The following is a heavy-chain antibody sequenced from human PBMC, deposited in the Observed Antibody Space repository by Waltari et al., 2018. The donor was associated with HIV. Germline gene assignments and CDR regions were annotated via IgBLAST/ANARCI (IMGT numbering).Heavy chain of an antibody. D-gene: IGHD3-22*01. CDR1: GGSFSGYY. CDR3: ASFSTYYYDSSGYNAFDY. V-gene: IGHV4-34*01. CDR2: INHSGST. J-gene: IGHJ4*02. Sequence: QVQLQQWGAGLLKPSETLSLTCAVYGGSFSGYYWSWIRQPPGKGLEWIGEINHSGSTNYNPSLKSRVTISVDTSKNQFSLKLSSVTAADTAVYYCASFSTYYYDSSGYNAFDYWGQGTLVTVSS.